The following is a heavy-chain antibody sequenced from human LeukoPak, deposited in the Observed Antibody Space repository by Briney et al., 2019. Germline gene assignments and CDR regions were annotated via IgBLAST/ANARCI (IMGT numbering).Heavy chain of an antibody. D-gene: IGHD3-10*01. CDR2: ISGSGGST. V-gene: IGHV3-23*01. CDR3: AKPIWFGELFLYYYGMDV. CDR1: GFTFSSYA. J-gene: IGHJ6*02. Sequence: PGGSLRLSCAASGFTFSSYAMSWVRQAPGEGLEWVSAISGSGGSTYYADSVKGRFTISRDNSKNTLYLQMNSLRAEDTAVYYCAKPIWFGELFLYYYGMDVWGQGTTVTVSS.